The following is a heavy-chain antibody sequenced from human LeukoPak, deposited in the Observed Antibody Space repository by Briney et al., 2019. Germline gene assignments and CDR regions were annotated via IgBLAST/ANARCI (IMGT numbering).Heavy chain of an antibody. Sequence: SETLSLTCTVSGGSISSGSYYWSWIRQPAGKGLEWIGRIYTSGSTNYNPSLKSRVTISVDTSKNQFSLKLSSVTAADTAVYYCARTYYDFWSGYYNDCWGQGTLVTVSS. D-gene: IGHD3-3*01. V-gene: IGHV4-61*02. CDR1: GGSISSGSYY. J-gene: IGHJ4*02. CDR2: IYTSGST. CDR3: ARTYYDFWSGYYNDC.